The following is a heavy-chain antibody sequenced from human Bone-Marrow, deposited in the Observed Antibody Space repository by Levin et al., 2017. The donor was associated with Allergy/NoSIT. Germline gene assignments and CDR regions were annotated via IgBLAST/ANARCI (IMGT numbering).Heavy chain of an antibody. J-gene: IGHJ4*02. CDR2: MNPNSGNT. CDR1: GYTFTSYD. Sequence: ASVKVSCKASGYTFTSYDINWVRQATGQGLEWMGWMNPNSGNTGYAQKFQGRVTMTRNTSISTAYMELSSLRSEDTAVYYCARGIYCTNGVCYTPLVDYWGQGTLVTVSS. V-gene: IGHV1-8*01. D-gene: IGHD2-8*01. CDR3: ARGIYCTNGVCYTPLVDY.